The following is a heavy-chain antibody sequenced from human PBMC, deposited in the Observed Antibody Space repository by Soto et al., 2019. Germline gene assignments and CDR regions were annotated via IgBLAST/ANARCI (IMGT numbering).Heavy chain of an antibody. CDR2: IYWDDDK. CDR3: ARTIGLTWFDP. CDR1: GFSLSSSGEG. Sequence: QITLKESGPTLVKPTQTLTLTCTFSGFSLSSSGEGVGWIRQPPGKALEWLALIYWDDDKRYSPALKSRLTITKDTSKNQVVLTMTNMDPVDTAPYYCARTIGLTWFDPWGQGTLVTVSS. V-gene: IGHV2-5*02. J-gene: IGHJ5*02. D-gene: IGHD1-26*01.